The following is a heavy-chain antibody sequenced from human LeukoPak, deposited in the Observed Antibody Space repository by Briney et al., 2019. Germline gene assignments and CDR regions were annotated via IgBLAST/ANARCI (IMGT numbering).Heavy chain of an antibody. J-gene: IGHJ4*02. V-gene: IGHV4-34*01. CDR2: INHSGST. Sequence: SSETLSLTCAVYGGSFSGYYWSWIRQPPGKGLEWIGEINHSGSTNYNPSLKSRVTISVDTSKNQFSLKLSSVTAADTAVYYCARVGGSSYNYWGQGTLVTVSS. D-gene: IGHD1-26*01. CDR1: GGSFSGYY. CDR3: ARVGGSSYNY.